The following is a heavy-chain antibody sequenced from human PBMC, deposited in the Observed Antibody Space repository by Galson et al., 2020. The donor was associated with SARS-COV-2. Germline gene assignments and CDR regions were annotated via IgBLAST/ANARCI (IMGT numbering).Heavy chain of an antibody. V-gene: IGHV3-66*02. J-gene: IGHJ4*02. CDR1: GFPVINSY. D-gene: IGHD6-13*01. CDR3: AGAPGNSWFDY. Sequence: GGSLRLSFLPSGFPVINSYISWVPRGPGKRLEWVSSIYRDGSTSYAESVNGRFTLSRNNAMNTVYLQMNRLRPDDSSMYYCAGAPGNSWFDYWGLGTLVTVSS. CDR2: IYRDGST.